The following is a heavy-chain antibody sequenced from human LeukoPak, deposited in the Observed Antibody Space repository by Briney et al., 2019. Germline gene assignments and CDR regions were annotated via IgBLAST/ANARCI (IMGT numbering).Heavy chain of an antibody. V-gene: IGHV4-39*01. D-gene: IGHD3-10*01. J-gene: IGHJ5*02. CDR2: IYYGGST. CDR3: AGVRGIISRNWFDP. CDR1: GGSISSSNYY. Sequence: SETLSLTCTVSGGSISSSNYYWGWIRQPPGKGLEWIGTIYYGGSTYYNPSLKSRVTISVDTSKDQFSMKLSSVTAADTAVYFCAGVRGIISRNWFDPWGHGTLVTVSS.